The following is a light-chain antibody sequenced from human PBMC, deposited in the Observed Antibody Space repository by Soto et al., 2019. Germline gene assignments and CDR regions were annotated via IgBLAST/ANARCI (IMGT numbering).Light chain of an antibody. CDR3: QHYGRSSWT. V-gene: IGKV3-20*01. CDR1: QTVRSSF. Sequence: DIQLTQSPGTLSLSPGERVTLSCRASQTVRSSFVAWYQQKPGQAPRLLIYVASTRATGIPDRFSGSGSGTEFTLTISSLEPEDLGVYYCQHYGRSSWTFGQGNKVEIK. CDR2: VAS. J-gene: IGKJ1*01.